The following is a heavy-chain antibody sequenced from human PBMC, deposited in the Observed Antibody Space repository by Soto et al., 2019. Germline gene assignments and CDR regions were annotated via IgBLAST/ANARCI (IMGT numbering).Heavy chain of an antibody. J-gene: IGHJ6*02. D-gene: IGHD2-21*01. Sequence: PSETLPLTCTVSGGYISSGTLFPSAFRQPPGKGLEWIGSIYYSGSTYYNPSLKSRVTISVDTSKNQFSLKVSSVTAADTAVYYCARLWPYYYYYGMDVWGQGTTVT. CDR1: GGYISSGTLF. V-gene: IGHV4-39*01. CDR3: ARLWPYYYYYGMDV. CDR2: IYYSGST.